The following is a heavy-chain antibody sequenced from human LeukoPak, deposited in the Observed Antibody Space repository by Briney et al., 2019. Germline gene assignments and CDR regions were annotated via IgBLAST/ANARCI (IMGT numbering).Heavy chain of an antibody. J-gene: IGHJ4*02. CDR3: ARDGIVAAFDH. CDR2: ISYDGSNK. Sequence: PGGSLRLSCAASGFTFSSYAMHWVRQAPGKGLEWVAVISYDGSNKYYADSVKGRFTISRDNSKNTLYLQMNSLRAEDTAVYYCARDGIVAAFDHWGQGTLVTVSS. V-gene: IGHV3-30*04. CDR1: GFTFSSYA. D-gene: IGHD5-12*01.